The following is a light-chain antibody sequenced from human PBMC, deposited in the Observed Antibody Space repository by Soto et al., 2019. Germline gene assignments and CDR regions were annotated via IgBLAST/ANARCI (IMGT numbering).Light chain of an antibody. CDR3: QQSNTFPLT. CDR2: AAS. Sequence: DIQMTQSPSSVSASVGERVTLTCRASQDLSNWLAWYQQPPGKAPKLLIYAASSLQGGVPSRFSGSGSGTNFTLTISSLHPEDFATYYCQQSNTFPLTFGGGTKVEIK. J-gene: IGKJ4*01. CDR1: QDLSNW. V-gene: IGKV1-12*01.